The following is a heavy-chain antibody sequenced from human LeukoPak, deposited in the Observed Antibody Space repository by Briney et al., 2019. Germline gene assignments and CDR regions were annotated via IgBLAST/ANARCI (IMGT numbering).Heavy chain of an antibody. CDR3: ARMAGTGSFDY. CDR2: IYSGGST. V-gene: IGHV3-53*01. J-gene: IGHJ4*02. D-gene: IGHD6-19*01. Sequence: GGSLRLSCAASGFTLSSYSMNWVRQAPGKGLEWVSVIYSGGSTYYADSVKGRFTISRDNSKNTLYLQMNSLRAEDTAVYYCARMAGTGSFDYWGQGTLVTVSS. CDR1: GFTLSSYS.